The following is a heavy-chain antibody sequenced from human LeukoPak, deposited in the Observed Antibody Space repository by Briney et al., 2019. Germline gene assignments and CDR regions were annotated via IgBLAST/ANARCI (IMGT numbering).Heavy chain of an antibody. CDR2: ISGSGGST. Sequence: PGGSLRLSCAASGFTFSSYAMSWVRQAPGKGLEWVSAISGSGGSTYYADSVKGWFTISRDNSKNTLYLQTNSLRADDTAVYYCATGNYYDSSGYYYGYFQHWGQGTLVTVSS. D-gene: IGHD3-22*01. CDR3: ATGNYYDSSGYYYGYFQH. J-gene: IGHJ1*01. CDR1: GFTFSSYA. V-gene: IGHV3-23*01.